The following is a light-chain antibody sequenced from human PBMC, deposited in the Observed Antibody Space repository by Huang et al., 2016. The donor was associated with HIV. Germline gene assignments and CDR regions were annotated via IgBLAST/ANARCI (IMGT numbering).Light chain of an antibody. CDR3: QQRSAWLLT. Sequence: EIVLTQSPATLSLSPGKRATLSCRASQSVNSYLAWYQQKPGQAPRLRIYDASNRATGIPARFSGSGSGTDFTLTISNVQSEDFAVYYCQQRSAWLLTFGGGTKVEI. CDR1: QSVNSY. V-gene: IGKV3-11*01. J-gene: IGKJ4*01. CDR2: DAS.